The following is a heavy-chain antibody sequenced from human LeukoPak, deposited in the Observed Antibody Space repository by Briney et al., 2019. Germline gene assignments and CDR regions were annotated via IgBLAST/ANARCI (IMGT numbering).Heavy chain of an antibody. Sequence: PGGSLRLSCAASGFTFSNAWMSWVRRAPGKGLEWVGRIKSKTDGGTTDYAAPVKGRFTISRDDSKNTLYLQMNSLRAEDTAVYYCARYSSGWYGFDYWGQGTLVTVSS. V-gene: IGHV3-15*01. CDR3: ARYSSGWYGFDY. CDR2: IKSKTDGGTT. D-gene: IGHD6-19*01. CDR1: GFTFSNAW. J-gene: IGHJ4*02.